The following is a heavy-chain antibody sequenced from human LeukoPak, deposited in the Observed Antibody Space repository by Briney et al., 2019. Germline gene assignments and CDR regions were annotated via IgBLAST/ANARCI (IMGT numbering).Heavy chain of an antibody. D-gene: IGHD6-6*01. CDR2: ISYGGSNK. J-gene: IGHJ4*02. V-gene: IGHV3-30*18. Sequence: GGSLRLSCAASGFTFSSYGMHWVRQAPGKGLEWVAVISYGGSNKYYADSVKGRFTISRDNSKNTLYLQMNSLRAEDTAVYYCAKASYSSSIYIDWDFDYWGQGTLVTVSS. CDR1: GFTFSSYG. CDR3: AKASYSSSIYIDWDFDY.